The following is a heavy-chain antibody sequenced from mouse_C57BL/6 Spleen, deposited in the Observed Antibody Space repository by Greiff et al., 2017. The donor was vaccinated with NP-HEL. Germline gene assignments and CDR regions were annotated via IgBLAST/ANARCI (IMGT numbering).Heavy chain of an antibody. CDR3: ASSHYYGSSYGYFDV. D-gene: IGHD1-1*01. Sequence: EVQLVESGPGLAKPSQTLSLTCSVTGYSITSDYWNWIRKFPGNKLEYMGYISYSGSTYYNPSLKSRISITRDTSKNQYYLQLNSVTTEDTATYYCASSHYYGSSYGYFDVWGTGTTVTVSS. J-gene: IGHJ1*03. V-gene: IGHV3-8*01. CDR1: GYSITSDY. CDR2: ISYSGST.